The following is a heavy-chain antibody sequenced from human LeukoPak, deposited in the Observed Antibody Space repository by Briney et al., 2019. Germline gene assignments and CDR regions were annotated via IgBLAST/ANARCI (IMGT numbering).Heavy chain of an antibody. J-gene: IGHJ1*01. CDR1: GFTFSSYS. D-gene: IGHD6-13*01. CDR3: ARDWPTIAAAGTIPEYFQH. V-gene: IGHV3-21*01. Sequence: PGGSLRLSCTASGFTFSSYSMNWVRQAPGKGLEWVSSISSSSSYIYYADSVKGRFTISRDNAKNSLYLQMNSLRAEDTAVYYCARDWPTIAAAGTIPEYFQHWGQGTLVTVSS. CDR2: ISSSSSYI.